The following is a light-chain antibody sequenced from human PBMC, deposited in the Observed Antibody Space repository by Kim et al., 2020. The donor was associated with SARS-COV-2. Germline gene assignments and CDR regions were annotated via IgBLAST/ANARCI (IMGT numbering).Light chain of an antibody. CDR2: DIS. V-gene: IGKV3-15*01. CDR1: QSVSSD. J-gene: IGKJ4*01. CDR3: QQYNNWPLT. Sequence: EIVMTQSPATLSVSPGERATLSCRASQSVSSDLAWYQQKPGQAPRLLISDISTRATGIPARFTGSGSGTEFTLTITSLQSEDFALYYCQQYNNWPLTFGGGTKVEIK.